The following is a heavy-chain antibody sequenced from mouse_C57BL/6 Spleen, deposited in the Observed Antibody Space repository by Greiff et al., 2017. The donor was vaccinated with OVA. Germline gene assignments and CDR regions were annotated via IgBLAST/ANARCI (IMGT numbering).Heavy chain of an antibody. Sequence: QVQLKQPGAELVRPGTSVKLSCKASGYTFTSYWMHWVKQRPGQGLEWIGVIDPSDSYTNYNQKFKGKATLTVDTSSSTAYMQLSSLTSEDSAVYYCAVYSNYGAWFAYWGQGTLVTVSA. V-gene: IGHV1-59*01. CDR2: IDPSDSYT. CDR1: GYTFTSYW. D-gene: IGHD2-5*01. J-gene: IGHJ3*01. CDR3: AVYSNYGAWFAY.